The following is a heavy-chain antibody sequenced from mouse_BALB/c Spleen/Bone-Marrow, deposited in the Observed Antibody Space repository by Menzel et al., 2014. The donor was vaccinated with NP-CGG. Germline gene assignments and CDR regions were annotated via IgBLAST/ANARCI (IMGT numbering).Heavy chain of an antibody. CDR2: IDPETGGT. CDR3: TRSETGLFAY. D-gene: IGHD4-1*01. V-gene: IGHV1-15*01. J-gene: IGHJ3*01. CDR1: GYTFTDYE. Sequence: VQLVETGAELARPGASVTLSRKASGYTFTDYEMHWVKQTPVHGLEWIGAIDPETGGTAYNQKFKGKATLTADKSSSTAYMELRSLTSEDSAVYYCTRSETGLFAYWSQGPLISV.